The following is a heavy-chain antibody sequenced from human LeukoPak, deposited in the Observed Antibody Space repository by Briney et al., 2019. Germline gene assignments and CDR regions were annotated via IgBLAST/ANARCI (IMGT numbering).Heavy chain of an antibody. Sequence: GRSLRLSCAASGFTFSSYSMNWVRQAPGKGLEWVSSISSSSSYIYYADSVKGRFTISRDNSKNTLYLQMDSLRVEDTAIYYCAKVPYSEYGSGRPPFMDVWGQGTTVAVSS. CDR1: GFTFSSYS. D-gene: IGHD3-10*01. J-gene: IGHJ6*02. V-gene: IGHV3-21*04. CDR2: ISSSSSYI. CDR3: AKVPYSEYGSGRPPFMDV.